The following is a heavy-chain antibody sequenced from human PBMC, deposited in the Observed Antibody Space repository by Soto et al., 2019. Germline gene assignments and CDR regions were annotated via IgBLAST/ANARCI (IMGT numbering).Heavy chain of an antibody. D-gene: IGHD3-10*01. Sequence: ASVKVSCKASGYTFTSYGISWVRQAPGQGLEWMGWISAYNGNTNYAQKLQGRVTMTTDTSTSTAYMELRSLRSDDTAVYYCARGGRLLWFGELSPRNWFDPWGQGTLVTVS. CDR3: ARGGRLLWFGELSPRNWFDP. CDR2: ISAYNGNT. V-gene: IGHV1-18*01. J-gene: IGHJ5*02. CDR1: GYTFTSYG.